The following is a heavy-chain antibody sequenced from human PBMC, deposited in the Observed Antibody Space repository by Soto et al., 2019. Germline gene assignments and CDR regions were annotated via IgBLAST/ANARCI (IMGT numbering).Heavy chain of an antibody. CDR2: INHSGST. V-gene: IGHV4-34*01. J-gene: IGHJ4*02. CDR3: ARGQGSGRNLRGNKSLLY. Sequence: QVQLQQWGAGLLKPSETLSLTCAVYGGSFSGYYWSWIRQPPGKGLEWIGEINHSGSTNYNPSLKSRVTISVDTSKNQFSPKLSSVTAADAAVYYCARGQGSGRNLRGNKSLLYWGQGTLVTVSS. D-gene: IGHD3-10*01. CDR1: GGSFSGYY.